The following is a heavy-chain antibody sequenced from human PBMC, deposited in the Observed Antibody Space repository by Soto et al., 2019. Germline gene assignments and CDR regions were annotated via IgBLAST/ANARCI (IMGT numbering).Heavy chain of an antibody. D-gene: IGHD6-13*01. Sequence: VHLLESGGGLVQPGGSLRLSCAASGFTFSSYAMSWVRQAPGKGLEWVSAISGSGFSTYYADSVKGRFTISRDNSKNTLYLQMNSLRAEDTALYYCAKVLAEAGLGYWGQGSLVTVSS. J-gene: IGHJ4*02. CDR3: AKVLAEAGLGY. V-gene: IGHV3-23*01. CDR2: ISGSGFST. CDR1: GFTFSSYA.